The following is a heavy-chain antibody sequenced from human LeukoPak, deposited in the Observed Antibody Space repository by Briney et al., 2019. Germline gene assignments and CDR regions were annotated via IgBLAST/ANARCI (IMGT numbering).Heavy chain of an antibody. J-gene: IGHJ4*02. Sequence: SQTLSLTCAISGDSVSSNSAAWNWISQSPSIDLEWLGRTYYRSKWSSDYAVSVKSRITINPDTSKNQFSLHLNSVTPEDTAVYYCARGFSRVCPACFDYWGQGTLVTVSS. D-gene: IGHD2-2*01. CDR1: GDSVSSNSAA. CDR2: TYYRSKWSS. V-gene: IGHV6-1*01. CDR3: ARGFSRVCPACFDY.